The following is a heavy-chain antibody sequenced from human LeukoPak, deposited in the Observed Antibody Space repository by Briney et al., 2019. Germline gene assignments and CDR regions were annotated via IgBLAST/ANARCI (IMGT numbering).Heavy chain of an antibody. D-gene: IGHD6-19*01. J-gene: IGHJ4*02. CDR1: GYTFTGYY. V-gene: IGHV1-2*02. CDR2: INPNSGGT. Sequence: ASVKVSCKASGYTFTGYYMHWVRQAPGQGLEWMGWINPNSGGTNYAQKFQGRVTMTRDTSISTAYMELSRLRSDDTAVYYCAREPEGIAVAGVDYWGLGTLVTVSS. CDR3: AREPEGIAVAGVDY.